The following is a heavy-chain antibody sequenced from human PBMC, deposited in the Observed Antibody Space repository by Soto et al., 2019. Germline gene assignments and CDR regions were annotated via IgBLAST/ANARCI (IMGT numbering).Heavy chain of an antibody. D-gene: IGHD4-17*01. CDR1: GFTFSSYW. J-gene: IGHJ4*02. CDR3: AREWRGEEGYYGESDY. V-gene: IGHV3-7*01. CDR2: IKQDGSEK. Sequence: VQLVESGGGLVQPGGSLRLSCAASGFTFSSYWMSWVRQAPGKGLEWVANIKQDGSEKYYVDSVKGRFTISRDNAKNSLCLQMNSLRDEDTAVYYCAREWRGEEGYYGESDYWGQGTLVTVSS.